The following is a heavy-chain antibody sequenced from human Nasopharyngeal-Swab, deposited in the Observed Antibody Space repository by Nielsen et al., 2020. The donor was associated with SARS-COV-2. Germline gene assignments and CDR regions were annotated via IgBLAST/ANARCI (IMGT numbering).Heavy chain of an antibody. J-gene: IGHJ5*02. CDR3: ARGIAVAARGWFDP. V-gene: IGHV1-3*01. Sequence: ASVKVSCKASGYTFTSYAMHWVRQAPGQRLEWMGWINAGSGNTKYAQKFQGRVTITRDTSASTAYMELSSLRSEDTAVYYCARGIAVAARGWFDPWGQGTLVTVSS. CDR2: INAGSGNT. CDR1: GYTFTSYA. D-gene: IGHD6-19*01.